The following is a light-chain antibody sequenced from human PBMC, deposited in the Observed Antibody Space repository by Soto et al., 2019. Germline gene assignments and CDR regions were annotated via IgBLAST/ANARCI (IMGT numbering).Light chain of an antibody. CDR2: GAS. CDR3: EQSYITPPIT. Sequence: EIVMTQSPATLSVSPGERATLSCRASQSVSSNLAWYQQKPGQAPRLLIYGASTRATGIPARFSGSGSGTDFTLTISRLEPEDFATYYCEQSYITPPITFGQGTRLEIK. CDR1: QSVSSN. V-gene: IGKV3-15*01. J-gene: IGKJ5*01.